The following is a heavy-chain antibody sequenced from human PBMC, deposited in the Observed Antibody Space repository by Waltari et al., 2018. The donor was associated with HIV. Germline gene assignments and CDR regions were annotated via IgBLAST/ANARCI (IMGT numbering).Heavy chain of an antibody. CDR3: ARIGTFPHNYAIDF. V-gene: IGHV3-7*01. D-gene: IGHD1-26*01. CDR2: IKADGSEK. Sequence: QLMESGGGLVQSGGSLRLSCAASGFTFTNYWMSWVRQTPGKGLEWVAYIKADGSEKYYRGSVNGRFTISRDNAKNSMFLQMNSLRAEETAVYYCARIGTFPHNYAIDFWGQGTTVTVSS. J-gene: IGHJ6*02. CDR1: GFTFTNYW.